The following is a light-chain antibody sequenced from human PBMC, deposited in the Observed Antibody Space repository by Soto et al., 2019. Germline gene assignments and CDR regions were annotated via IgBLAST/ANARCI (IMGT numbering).Light chain of an antibody. CDR3: QQYNSYSP. CDR1: QSISSW. V-gene: IGKV1-5*01. J-gene: IGKJ5*01. Sequence: DSQMIQSPSTLSASVGDRFTITCRASQSISSWLAWYQQKPGKAPKPLIYDASSLESGVPSRLSGSGSGTEFTLTISSLQPDDFATYYCQQYNSYSPFGQGTRLEIK. CDR2: DAS.